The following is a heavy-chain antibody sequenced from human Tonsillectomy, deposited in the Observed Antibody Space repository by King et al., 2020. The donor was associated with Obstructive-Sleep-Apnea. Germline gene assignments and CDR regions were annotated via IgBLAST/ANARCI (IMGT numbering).Heavy chain of an antibody. J-gene: IGHJ6*02. D-gene: IGHD2-2*01. CDR1: GYTFTSYA. Sequence: QLVQSGAEVKKPGASGKVSCKASGYTFTSYAMHWVRQAPGQRLEWMGWINAGNGNTKYSQKFQGRVTITRDTSASTAYMELSSLRSEDTAVYYCARESVVPAAMPDYYYYYGMDVWGQGTTVTVSS. CDR2: INAGNGNT. CDR3: ARESVVPAAMPDYYYYYGMDV. V-gene: IGHV1-3*01.